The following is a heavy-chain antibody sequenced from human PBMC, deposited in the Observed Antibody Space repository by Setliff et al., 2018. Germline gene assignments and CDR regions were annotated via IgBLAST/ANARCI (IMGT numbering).Heavy chain of an antibody. CDR3: ARVTIAVAGYFDF. V-gene: IGHV1-69*10. CDR2: IIPILGNT. D-gene: IGHD6-19*01. CDR1: GGTFSSYA. Sequence: GASVKVSCKASGGTFSSYAISWVRQAPGQGLEWMGGIIPILGNTNYAQKLQGRVTMTSDTSTSTAYMELRSLRSDDTAVYYCARVTIAVAGYFDFWSQGTLVTVSS. J-gene: IGHJ4*02.